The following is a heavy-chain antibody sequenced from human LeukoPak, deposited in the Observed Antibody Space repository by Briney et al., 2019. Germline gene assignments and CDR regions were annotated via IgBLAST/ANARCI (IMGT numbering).Heavy chain of an antibody. CDR3: AREGYCSSTSCYLDY. V-gene: IGHV1-2*02. Sequence: ASVKVSCKASGYTFTGYYMHWVRQAPGQGLGWMGWINPNSGGTNYAQKFQGRVTMTRDTSISTAYMELSRLRSDDTAVYYCAREGYCSSTSCYLDYWGQGTLVTVSS. CDR2: INPNSGGT. D-gene: IGHD2-2*01. J-gene: IGHJ4*02. CDR1: GYTFTGYY.